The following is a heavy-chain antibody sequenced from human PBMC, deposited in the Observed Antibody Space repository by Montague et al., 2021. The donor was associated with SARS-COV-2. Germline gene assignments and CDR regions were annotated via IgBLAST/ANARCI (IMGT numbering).Heavy chain of an antibody. CDR2: IXVDYYK. V-gene: IGHV2-5*02. D-gene: IGHD6-19*01. Sequence: VKSTETLTLTCTFSGFSLSTSLVCVGWIRQPPGNSLEWLALIXVDYYKRYSPSLKSRLTITKDTPNNQVVLTMPNMEPVDTATYYCAHRQSRQWLAGGYFDYWGQGTLVTVSS. CDR1: GFSLSTSLVC. J-gene: IGHJ4*02. CDR3: AHRQSRQWLAGGYFDY.